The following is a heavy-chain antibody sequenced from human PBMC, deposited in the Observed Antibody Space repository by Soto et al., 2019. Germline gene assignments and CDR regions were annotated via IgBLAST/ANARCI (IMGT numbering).Heavy chain of an antibody. J-gene: IGHJ3*02. CDR2: IHNTGNI. V-gene: IGHV4-39*02. CDR3: ARERPSYGDYGGGAFDI. D-gene: IGHD4-17*01. Sequence: TSETLSLTCSVSGSSINSNLYHWGWIRHSPGKGLEWIGSIHNTGNIFYNPSLKSRVTLSIDTSQSHLSLHLSSVTAADTAVYYCARERPSYGDYGGGAFDIWGQGTMVTVSS. CDR1: GSSINSNLYH.